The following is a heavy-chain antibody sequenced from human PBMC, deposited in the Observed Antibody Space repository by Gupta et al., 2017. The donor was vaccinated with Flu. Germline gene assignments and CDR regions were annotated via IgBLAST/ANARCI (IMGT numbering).Heavy chain of an antibody. Sequence: EVQLLESGGGLVQPGGSLRLSCVASGFTFSSYALSWVRQAPGKGLEWVSAISGSGGSTYYADSVKGRFTISRDNSKNTLYLQMNSLRAEDTAVYYCAKDTKRGSSSGYGYWVQGTLVTVSS. CDR1: GFTFSSYA. CDR2: ISGSGGST. J-gene: IGHJ4*02. V-gene: IGHV3-23*01. D-gene: IGHD6-6*01. CDR3: AKDTKRGSSSGYGY.